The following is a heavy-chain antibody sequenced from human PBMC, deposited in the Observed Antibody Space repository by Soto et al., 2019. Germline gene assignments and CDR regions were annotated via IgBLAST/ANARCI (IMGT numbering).Heavy chain of an antibody. V-gene: IGHV3-30*03. CDR3: XXXDVXTSMAMAFDY. CDR1: GFTFSSYG. CDR2: ISYDGSNK. Sequence: QVQLVESGGGVVQPGRSLRLSCAASGFTFSSYGMHWVRQAPGKGLEWVAVISYDGSNKYYADSVKGRFTISRDNSKXXXXXXXXXXXXXXXXXXXXXXXDVXTSMAMAFDYWGQGTLVTVSS. J-gene: IGHJ4*02.